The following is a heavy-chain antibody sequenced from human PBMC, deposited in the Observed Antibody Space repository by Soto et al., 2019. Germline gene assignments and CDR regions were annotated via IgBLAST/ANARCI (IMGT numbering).Heavy chain of an antibody. CDR1: GYTFGNND. CDR3: ARMATSGTLNWFDP. J-gene: IGHJ5*02. V-gene: IGHV1-8*01. CDR2: MNPNSGNT. Sequence: QVQLVQSGAQVKKPGASVKVSCKASGYTFGNNDISWVRQATGQGLEWMGWMNPNSGNTGYAHKFQGRVSMTRNTSSTTAYLELSSLRSDDTAIYYCARMATSGTLNWFDPWGQGTLVIVSS.